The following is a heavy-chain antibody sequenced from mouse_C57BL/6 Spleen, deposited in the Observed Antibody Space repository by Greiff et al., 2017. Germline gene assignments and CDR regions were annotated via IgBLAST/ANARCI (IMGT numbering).Heavy chain of an antibody. J-gene: IGHJ2*01. V-gene: IGHV5-6*01. CDR3: ARRGAGAGDY. D-gene: IGHD3-3*01. CDR2: ISSGGSYT. CDR1: GFTFSSYG. Sequence: EVQLVESGGDLVKPGGSLKLSCAASGFTFSSYGMSWVRQTPDQRLEWVATISSGGSYTYYPDSVKGRFTISRDNAKNTLYLQMSSLKSEDTAMYYCARRGAGAGDYWGQGTTLTVSS.